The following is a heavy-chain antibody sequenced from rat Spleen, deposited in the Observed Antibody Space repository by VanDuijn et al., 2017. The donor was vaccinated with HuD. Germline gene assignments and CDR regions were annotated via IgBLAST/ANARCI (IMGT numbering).Heavy chain of an antibody. CDR1: GFTFSDYY. Sequence: EVQVLESGGGLVQPGNSLKLSCAASGFTFSDYYMAWVRQAPTKGLEWVASITTGGGNTYYRDSVKGRFTISRDNAQNTLYLQMSKLGSEDTAIYYCARGPSYGSDLDYFDYWGQGVMVTVSS. CDR3: ARGPSYGSDLDYFDY. CDR2: ITTGGGNT. J-gene: IGHJ2*01. V-gene: IGHV5-25*01. D-gene: IGHD1-7*01.